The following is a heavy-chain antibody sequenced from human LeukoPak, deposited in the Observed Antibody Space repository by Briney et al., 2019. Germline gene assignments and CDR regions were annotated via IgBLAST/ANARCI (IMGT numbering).Heavy chain of an antibody. CDR3: AITWDLYSSQTWFDP. CDR2: ISSSSSYV. CDR1: GFIFSSYS. J-gene: IGHJ5*02. Sequence: GGSLRLSCAASGFIFSSYSMNWVRQAPGKGLEWVSSISSSSSYVYYADSVKGRFTISRDNAKNSLYLQMNSLRAEDTAVYYCAITWDLYSSQTWFDPWGQGTLVTVSS. V-gene: IGHV3-21*01. D-gene: IGHD6-13*01.